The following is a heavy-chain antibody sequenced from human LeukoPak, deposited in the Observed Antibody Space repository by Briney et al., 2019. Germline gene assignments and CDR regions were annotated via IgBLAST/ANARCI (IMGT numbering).Heavy chain of an antibody. V-gene: IGHV5-51*01. D-gene: IGHD5-24*01. CDR2: IYPGDSDT. Sequence: GESLKISCKGSGDSFTSNWIGWVRQMPGKGLEWMGIIYPGDSDTRYNPSFQGQVTISADKSISTAYLQWSSLKASDTAMYYCARHHVEMATIIGFDYWGQGTLVTVSS. CDR1: GDSFTSNW. CDR3: ARHHVEMATIIGFDY. J-gene: IGHJ4*02.